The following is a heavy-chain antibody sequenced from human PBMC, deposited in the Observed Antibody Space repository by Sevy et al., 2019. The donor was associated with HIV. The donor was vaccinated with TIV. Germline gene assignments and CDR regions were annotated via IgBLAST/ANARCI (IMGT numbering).Heavy chain of an antibody. CDR1: GFTFSNYA. J-gene: IGHJ6*02. D-gene: IGHD1-26*01. CDR2: ISYDGSNK. CDR3: ARDLEVYGGWEQTSQGMDV. Sequence: GGSLRLSCAASGFTFSNYAMQWVRQAPGKGLEWVAVISYDGSNKYYADSVRGRFTISRDSSKNTLYLQMNSLGPEDTAVYYCARDLEVYGGWEQTSQGMDVWGQGTTVTVSS. V-gene: IGHV3-30-3*01.